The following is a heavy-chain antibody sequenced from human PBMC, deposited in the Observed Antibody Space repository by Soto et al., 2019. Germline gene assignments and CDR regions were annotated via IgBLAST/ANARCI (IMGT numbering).Heavy chain of an antibody. CDR2: IKQDGSEK. V-gene: IGHV3-7*01. Sequence: GGSLRLSCAASGFTFSSYWMSWVRQAPGKGLEWVANIKQDGSEKYYVDSVKGRFTISRDNAKNSLYLQMNSLRAEDTAVYYCARDSVGYYGDYGPHDYWGQGTLVTVSS. CDR3: ARDSVGYYGDYGPHDY. CDR1: GFTFSSYW. J-gene: IGHJ4*02. D-gene: IGHD4-17*01.